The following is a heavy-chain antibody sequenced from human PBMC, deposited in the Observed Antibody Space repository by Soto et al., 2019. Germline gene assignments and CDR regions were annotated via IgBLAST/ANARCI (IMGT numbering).Heavy chain of an antibody. CDR2: IGTAGDT. D-gene: IGHD4-17*01. CDR1: GFTFSSYD. J-gene: IGHJ5*02. Sequence: GGSLRLSCAASGFTFSSYDMHWVRQATGKGLEWVSAIGTAGDTYYPGSVKGRFTISRENAKNSLYLQMNSLRAGDTAVYYCAREVDYGDYARWFDPWGQGTLGT. V-gene: IGHV3-13*01. CDR3: AREVDYGDYARWFDP.